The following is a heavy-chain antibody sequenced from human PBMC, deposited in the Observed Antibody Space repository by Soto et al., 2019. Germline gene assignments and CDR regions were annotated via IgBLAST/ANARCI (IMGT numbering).Heavy chain of an antibody. CDR2: ISGSGVST. J-gene: IGHJ6*02. CDR1: GFTFSTYA. V-gene: IGHV3-23*01. CDR3: AKAQGIPTVGSGMDV. Sequence: GGSLRLSCATSGFTFSTYAMSWVRQAPGKGLEWVSAISGSGVSTYYADSVKGRFTISRDNSKNTLYLQMNSLRAEDTAVYYCAKAQGIPTVGSGMDVWGQGTTVTVSS. D-gene: IGHD5-18*01.